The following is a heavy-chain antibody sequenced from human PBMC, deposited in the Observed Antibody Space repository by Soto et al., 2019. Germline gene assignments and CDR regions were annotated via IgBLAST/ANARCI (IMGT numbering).Heavy chain of an antibody. V-gene: IGHV4-39*01. CDR2: TYYNGNA. Sequence: QLQLQESGPGLVKPSETLSLTCTVSGGSIDRSNYYWDWIRQSPGKGLEWIGTTYYNGNAYYNPSVKTQVTMSVDKPKHQSSLRLISVTAADTAVYYCARHFVAVVSTGWGLWGQGTLVTVSS. CDR1: GGSIDRSNYY. D-gene: IGHD3-22*01. CDR3: ARHFVAVVSTGWGL. J-gene: IGHJ4*02.